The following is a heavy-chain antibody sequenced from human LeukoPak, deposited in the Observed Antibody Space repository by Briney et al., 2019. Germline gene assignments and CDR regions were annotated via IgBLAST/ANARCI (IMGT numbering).Heavy chain of an antibody. D-gene: IGHD1-26*01. J-gene: IGHJ4*02. CDR1: SGAISTSHW. CDR2: IYGSGNT. CDR3: ARMRIVGAAGFDY. Sequence: TLSLTCTVSSGAISTSHWLSWVRQPPGKGLEWIGEIYGSGNTNYNPSLKSRVTMSVDKTRIHLSLKLHSVTAADTAVYYCARMRIVGAAGFDYWGQGTLVTVSS. V-gene: IGHV4-4*02.